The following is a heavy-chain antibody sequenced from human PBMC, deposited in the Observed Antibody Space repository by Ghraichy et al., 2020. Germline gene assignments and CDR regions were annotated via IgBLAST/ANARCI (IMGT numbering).Heavy chain of an antibody. CDR2: INAGNGNT. CDR3: ARGGIGEYSGYVLIY. CDR1: GYTFTSYA. D-gene: IGHD5-12*01. J-gene: IGHJ4*02. V-gene: IGHV1-3*01. Sequence: ASVKVSCKASGYTFTSYAMHWVRQAPGQRLEWMGWINAGNGNTKYSQKFQGRVTITRDTSASTAYMELSSLRSEDTAVYYCARGGIGEYSGYVLIYWGQGTLVTVSS.